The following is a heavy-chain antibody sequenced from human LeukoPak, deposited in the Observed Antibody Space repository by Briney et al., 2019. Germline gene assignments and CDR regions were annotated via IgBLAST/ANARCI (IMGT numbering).Heavy chain of an antibody. CDR1: GYTFTSYG. CDR2: IYPGDSDT. J-gene: IGHJ3*02. V-gene: IGHV5-51*01. CDR3: ARPVSSKDAFDI. D-gene: IGHD6-6*01. Sequence: ASVKVSCKASGYTFTSYGISWVRQMPGKGLEWMGIIYPGDSDTRYSPSFQGQVTISADKSISTAYLQWSSLKASDTAMYYCARPVSSKDAFDIWGQGTMVTVSS.